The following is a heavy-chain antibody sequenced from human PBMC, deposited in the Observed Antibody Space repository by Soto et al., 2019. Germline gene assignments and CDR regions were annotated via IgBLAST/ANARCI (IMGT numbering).Heavy chain of an antibody. CDR1: RFTFSSYA. CDR2: ISYDGSNK. D-gene: IGHD3-9*01. J-gene: IGHJ6*02. Sequence: GESLQISCAASRFTFSSYAMHWVRQAPGKGLEWVAVISYDGSNKYYADSVKGRFTISRDNSKNTFYLQMNSLRAEDTAVYYCAREVIINPYYYYGMDVWGQGTTLTASS. V-gene: IGHV3-30-3*01. CDR3: AREVIINPYYYYGMDV.